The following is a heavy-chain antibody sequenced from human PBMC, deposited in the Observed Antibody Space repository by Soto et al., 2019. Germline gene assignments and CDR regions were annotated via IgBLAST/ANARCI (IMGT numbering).Heavy chain of an antibody. CDR3: ARRDTSGFLRYFDN. CDR2: IVPNVGTV. V-gene: IGHV1-69*06. CDR1: GGTLSSFINYP. Sequence: VASVKVSCKASGGTLSSFINYPINWVRQAPGQGLEWMGGIVPNVGTVNYAQKFQGRVTITADKSTGTAYMELSSLRSEDTALYYCARRDTSGFLRYFDNWGQGTLVTVSS. D-gene: IGHD3-3*01. J-gene: IGHJ4*02.